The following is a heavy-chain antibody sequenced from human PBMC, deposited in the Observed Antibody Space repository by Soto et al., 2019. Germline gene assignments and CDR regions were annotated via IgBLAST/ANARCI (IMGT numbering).Heavy chain of an antibody. CDR1: GYTFSNYG. CDR2: ISLYSDGT. Sequence: ASVKVSCKTSGYTFSNYGITWVRQAPGQPLEWLGWISLYSDGTNYAQKFQGRVSMATDTSTTTAYMELRSLRSDDTAVYYCARVVPGAEAWFGPWGQGTLVTVSS. V-gene: IGHV1-18*01. J-gene: IGHJ5*02. CDR3: ARVVPGAEAWFGP. D-gene: IGHD2-2*01.